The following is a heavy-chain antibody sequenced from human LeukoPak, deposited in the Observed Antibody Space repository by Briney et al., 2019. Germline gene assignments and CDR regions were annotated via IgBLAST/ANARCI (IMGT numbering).Heavy chain of an antibody. D-gene: IGHD4-17*01. CDR2: LNHSGST. Sequence: SETLSLPCAVYGGPYSRFYWSWIPQPPGKGLEWNVELNHSGSTNYSPSLESRVNISVDTSKNQFSLKVSTVTAADTAVYYCARARIGQYGDYLYYFDYWGQGTLVTVSS. V-gene: IGHV4-34*01. J-gene: IGHJ4*02. CDR1: GGPYSRFY. CDR3: ARARIGQYGDYLYYFDY.